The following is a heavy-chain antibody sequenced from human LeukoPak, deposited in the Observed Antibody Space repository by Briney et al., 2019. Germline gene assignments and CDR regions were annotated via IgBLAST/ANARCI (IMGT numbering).Heavy chain of an antibody. CDR3: ASSTSGYDFDY. V-gene: IGHV3-30-3*01. CDR1: GFTFSSYA. CDR2: ISYDGSNK. J-gene: IGHJ4*02. Sequence: GGPLRPSCAASGFTFSSYAMHWVRQAPGKGLEWVAVISYDGSNKYYADSVKGRFTISRDNSKNTLYLQMNSLRAEDTAVYYCASSTSGYDFDYWGQGTLVTVSS. D-gene: IGHD5-12*01.